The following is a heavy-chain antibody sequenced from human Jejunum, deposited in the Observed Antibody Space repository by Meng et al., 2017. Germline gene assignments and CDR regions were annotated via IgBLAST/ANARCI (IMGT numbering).Heavy chain of an antibody. J-gene: IGHJ4*02. CDR3: IRGRGDKYGYFDY. Sequence: EVQLVGSGGGLVQPGDSLRLSCAASGFTFSSSSMTWVRQAPGKGLEWVSSVTTDGNTYYADSVKGRFTISRDNSKNTLYLQMNSLRAEDTAVYYCIRGRGDKYGYFDYWGQGTLVTVSS. CDR2: VTTDGNT. V-gene: IGHV3-23*04. CDR1: GFTFSSSS. D-gene: IGHD5-18*01.